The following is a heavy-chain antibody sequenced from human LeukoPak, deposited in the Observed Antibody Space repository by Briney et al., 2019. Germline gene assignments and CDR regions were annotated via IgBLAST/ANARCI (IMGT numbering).Heavy chain of an antibody. CDR3: ARRYYDKRAFDI. Sequence: GEALKISCQGSGYSFSSFYIGWVRQLPGEGLEGMGNIFPADSDTTYSPAFQGQVTLSADKSISTAYLQWSSLKASDTAMYYCARRYYDKRAFDIWGQGTMVTVSS. CDR1: GYSFSSFY. CDR2: IFPADSDT. J-gene: IGHJ3*02. V-gene: IGHV5-51*01. D-gene: IGHD3-22*01.